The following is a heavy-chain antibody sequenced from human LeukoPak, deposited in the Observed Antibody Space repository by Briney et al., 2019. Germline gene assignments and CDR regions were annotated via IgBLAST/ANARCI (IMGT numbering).Heavy chain of an antibody. CDR2: IIPIFGTA. Sequence: SVMVSCKASGGTFSSYAISWVRQAPGQGLEWMGRIIPIFGTANYAQKFQGRVTITTDESTSTAYMELSSLRSEDTAVYYCARVGHSTRLQTYYFDYWGQGTLVTVSS. V-gene: IGHV1-69*05. D-gene: IGHD2-15*01. CDR1: GGTFSSYA. J-gene: IGHJ4*02. CDR3: ARVGHSTRLQTYYFDY.